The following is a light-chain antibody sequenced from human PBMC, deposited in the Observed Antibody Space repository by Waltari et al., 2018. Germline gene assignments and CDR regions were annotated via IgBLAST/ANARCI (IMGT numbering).Light chain of an antibody. J-gene: IGLJ2*01. V-gene: IGLV2-23*02. CDR2: EVT. CDR1: SSAVGSYNF. CDR3: CSFASRIGV. Sequence: QSALTQPASVSGSPGQSIPISCTGTSSAVGSYNFVSWYQQHPGKAPKLIISEVTKRPSGVSNRFSGSKSGNTASLTISGLQADDEADYYCCSFASRIGVFGGGTKVTVL.